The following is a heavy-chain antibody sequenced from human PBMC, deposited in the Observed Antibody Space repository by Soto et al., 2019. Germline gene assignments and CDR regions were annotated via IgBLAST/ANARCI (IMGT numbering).Heavy chain of an antibody. J-gene: IGHJ4*02. CDR3: ASEPTYYDFWSGRIFYY. V-gene: IGHV1-46*03. CDR1: GGTFSSYT. Sequence: ASVKVSCKASGGTFSSYTISWVRQAPGQGLEWMGIINPSGGSTSYAQKFQGRVTMTRDTSTSTVYMELSSLRSEDTAVYYCASEPTYYDFWSGRIFYYWGQGTLVTVSS. D-gene: IGHD3-3*01. CDR2: INPSGGST.